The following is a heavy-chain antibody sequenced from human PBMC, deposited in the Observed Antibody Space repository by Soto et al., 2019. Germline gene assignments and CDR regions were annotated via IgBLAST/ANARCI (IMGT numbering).Heavy chain of an antibody. CDR1: GGSISSYY. CDR3: ARADYYYYGMDV. J-gene: IGHJ6*02. V-gene: IGHV4-59*01. Sequence: SATLSLTCTVSGGSISSYYWSWIRQPPGKGLEWIGYIYYSGSTNYNPSLKSRVTISVDTSKNQFSLKLSSVTAADTAVYYCARADYYYYGMDVWGQGTTVTVSS. CDR2: IYYSGST.